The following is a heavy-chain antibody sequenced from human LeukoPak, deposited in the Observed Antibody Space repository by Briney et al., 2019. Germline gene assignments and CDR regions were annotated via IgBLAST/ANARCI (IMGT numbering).Heavy chain of an antibody. V-gene: IGHV4-59*01. Sequence: GSLRLSCAGSGFTFSNYNMNWVRQTPGKGLEWIGYIYSSGSTIYNPSLKSRVTMSVDTSTNQFSLRLSSVTAADTAIYCARTYGGGVTDAFDIWGQGTIVTVSS. CDR2: IYSSGST. CDR1: GFTFSNYN. J-gene: IGHJ3*02. D-gene: IGHD2-21*01. CDR3: ARTYGGGVTDAFDI.